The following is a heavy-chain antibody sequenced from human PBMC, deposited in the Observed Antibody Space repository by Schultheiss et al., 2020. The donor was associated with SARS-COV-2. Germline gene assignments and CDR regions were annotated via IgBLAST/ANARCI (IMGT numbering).Heavy chain of an antibody. CDR2: IYYSGST. J-gene: IGHJ4*02. Sequence: SETLSLTCAVYGGSFSSYYWTWIRQSPGKGLEWIGYIYYSGSTNYNPSLKSRVTMSVDTSKNQFSLKLSSVTAADTAVYYCARGATTVTTTVFDYWGQGTLVTVSS. V-gene: IGHV4-59*12. CDR1: GGSFSSYY. CDR3: ARGATTVTTTVFDY. D-gene: IGHD4-17*01.